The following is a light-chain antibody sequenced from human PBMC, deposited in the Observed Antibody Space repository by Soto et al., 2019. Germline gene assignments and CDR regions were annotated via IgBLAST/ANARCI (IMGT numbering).Light chain of an antibody. J-gene: IGKJ1*01. CDR2: AAS. CDR1: QIITRF. CDR3: HQYNSWT. Sequence: EIQMTQSPFSLPASVGDRVTITCRASQIITRFLNWYQQKPGKAPKLLIFAASTLQSGVPSRFSGRGSGTDFTLTISSLQPEDFATYYCHQYNSWTFGQGTKVDI. V-gene: IGKV1-39*01.